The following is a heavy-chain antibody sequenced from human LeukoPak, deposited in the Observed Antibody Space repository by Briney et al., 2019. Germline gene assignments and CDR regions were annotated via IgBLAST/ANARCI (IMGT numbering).Heavy chain of an antibody. Sequence: GGTLRLSCAASGFPFSSHGMSWVRQAPGKGLEWVSAISGSGGSTYYADSVKGRFTISRDNSKNTLYLQMNSLRAEDTAVYYCAKGGLDSSSWHNHFDYWGQGTLVTVSS. CDR2: ISGSGGST. D-gene: IGHD6-13*01. V-gene: IGHV3-23*01. J-gene: IGHJ4*02. CDR1: GFPFSSHG. CDR3: AKGGLDSSSWHNHFDY.